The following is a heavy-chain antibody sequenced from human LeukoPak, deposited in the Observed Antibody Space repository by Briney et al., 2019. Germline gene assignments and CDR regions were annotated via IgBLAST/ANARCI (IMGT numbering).Heavy chain of an antibody. CDR3: AKDVGASWSWYFDL. Sequence: AGGSLRLSCAASGFTFSNHAMSWVRQAPGKGLELVSAISGSGGSTYYADSAKGRFTISRDNSKKTLYLQMNSLRAEDTAVYYCAKDVGASWSWYFDLWGRGTLVTVSS. CDR2: ISGSGGST. D-gene: IGHD1-26*01. J-gene: IGHJ2*01. V-gene: IGHV3-23*01. CDR1: GFTFSNHA.